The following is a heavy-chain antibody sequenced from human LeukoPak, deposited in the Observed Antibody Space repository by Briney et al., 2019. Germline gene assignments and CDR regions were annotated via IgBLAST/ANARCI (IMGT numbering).Heavy chain of an antibody. CDR1: GGSITNYY. CDR3: AANMVRGVHTHFDY. CDR2: VYYSGST. J-gene: IGHJ4*02. V-gene: IGHV4-59*08. Sequence: SETLSLTCTVSGGSITNYYWSWIRQPPGKGLEWIGYVYYSGSTNYNPSLKSRVTISVDTSKNQFSLKLSSVTAADTAVYYCAANMVRGVHTHFDYWGQGTLVTVSS. D-gene: IGHD3-10*01.